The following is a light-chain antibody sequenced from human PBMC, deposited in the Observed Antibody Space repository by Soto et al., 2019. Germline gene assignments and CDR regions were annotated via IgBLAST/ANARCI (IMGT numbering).Light chain of an antibody. V-gene: IGKV1-33*01. Sequence: DIQMTQSPSSLTASVGDTVTITCQASQDISNFLNWYQQKSGQAPTLLIYDASNLETGVPSRFSGSGSGTDFTFTISNMQAEDIATYYCQQYDNLPQYTFGQGTKLEIK. CDR1: QDISNF. CDR2: DAS. J-gene: IGKJ2*01. CDR3: QQYDNLPQYT.